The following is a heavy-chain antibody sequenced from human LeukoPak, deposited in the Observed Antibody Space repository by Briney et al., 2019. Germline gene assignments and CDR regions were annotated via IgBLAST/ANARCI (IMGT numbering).Heavy chain of an antibody. D-gene: IGHD1-1*01. CDR3: ARADNWNDYYYYYMDV. J-gene: IGHJ6*03. CDR2: ISSSGSTI. V-gene: IGHV3-48*03. CDR1: GFTFSSYE. Sequence: GGSLRLSCAASGFTFSSYEMSWVRQAPGKGLEWVSYISSSGSTIYYADSVKGRFTISRDNAKNSLYLQMNSLRAEDTAVYYCARADNWNDYYYYYMDVWGKGTTVTVSS.